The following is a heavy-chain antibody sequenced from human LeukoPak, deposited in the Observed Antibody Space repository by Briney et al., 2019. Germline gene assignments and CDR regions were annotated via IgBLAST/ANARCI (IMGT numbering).Heavy chain of an antibody. J-gene: IGHJ3*02. CDR2: IYYSGST. CDR3: ARRAQWLVLGGAFDI. D-gene: IGHD6-19*01. V-gene: IGHV4-39*01. CDR1: GGSISSSSYY. Sequence: SETLSLTCTVSGGSISSSSYYWGWIRQPPGKGLEWIGSIYYSGSTYYNPSLKSRVTISVDTSKNQFSLKLGSVTAADTAVYYCARRAQWLVLGGAFDIWGQGTLVPVSS.